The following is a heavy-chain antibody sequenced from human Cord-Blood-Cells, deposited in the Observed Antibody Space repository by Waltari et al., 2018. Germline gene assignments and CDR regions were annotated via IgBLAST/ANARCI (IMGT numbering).Heavy chain of an antibody. CDR2: IYHSGST. D-gene: IGHD2-21*01. CDR3: ARDSEAYCGGDCYDSSFDY. J-gene: IGHJ4*02. V-gene: IGHV4-38-2*02. Sequence: QVQLQESGPGLLQPSEITFLPCTIPDSSFSSTYYCCPMRQPPGTELEWIGSIYHSGSTYYNPSRKSRVTISVDTSKIQCSLKLSSVTAADTAVYYCARDSEAYCGGDCYDSSFDYWGQGTLVTVSS. CDR1: DSSFSSTYY.